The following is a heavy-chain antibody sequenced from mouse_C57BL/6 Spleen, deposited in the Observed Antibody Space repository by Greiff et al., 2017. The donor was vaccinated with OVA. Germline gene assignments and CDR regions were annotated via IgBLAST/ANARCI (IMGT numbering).Heavy chain of an antibody. Sequence: QVQLQQSGPELVKPGASVKISCKASGYAFSSSWMNWVKQRPGKGLEWIGRIYPGDGDTNYNGKFKGKATLTADKSSSTAYMQLSSLTSEDSAVYFCANYDGYQVSSYYAMDYWGQGTSVTVSS. D-gene: IGHD2-3*01. J-gene: IGHJ4*01. CDR2: IYPGDGDT. CDR1: GYAFSSSW. CDR3: ANYDGYQVSSYYAMDY. V-gene: IGHV1-82*01.